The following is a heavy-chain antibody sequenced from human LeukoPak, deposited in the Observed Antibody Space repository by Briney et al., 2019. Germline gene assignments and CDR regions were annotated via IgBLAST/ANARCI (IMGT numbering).Heavy chain of an antibody. Sequence: ASVKVSCKASGYTFTGYFLHWVRRAPGQGFEWMGWINPNSGGTYYTQRFQGRVTMTRDTSISTAYMELSSLRSDDTAVYYCARAQSLTAPAGTFANSWGQGTLVTVSS. CDR2: INPNSGGT. V-gene: IGHV1-2*02. CDR1: GYTFTGYF. J-gene: IGHJ4*02. D-gene: IGHD6-13*01. CDR3: ARAQSLTAPAGTFANS.